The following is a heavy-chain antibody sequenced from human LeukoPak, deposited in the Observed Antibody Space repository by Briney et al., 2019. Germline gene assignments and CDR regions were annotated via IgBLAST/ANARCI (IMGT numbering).Heavy chain of an antibody. CDR1: GFTFSSYD. Sequence: PGGSLRLSCAASGFTFSSYDMNWVRQAPGKGLEWVSSISSTSSHIYCADSGKGRFTISRDNAKNSLYLQMDSLRVEDTAVYYCASGYCNGGGCYHDYWGQGTLVTVSS. D-gene: IGHD2-15*01. CDR2: ISSTSSHI. CDR3: ASGYCNGGGCYHDY. J-gene: IGHJ4*02. V-gene: IGHV3-21*01.